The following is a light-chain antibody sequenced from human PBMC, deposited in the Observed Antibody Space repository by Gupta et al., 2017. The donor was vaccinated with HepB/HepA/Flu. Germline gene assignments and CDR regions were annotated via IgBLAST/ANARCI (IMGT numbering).Light chain of an antibody. CDR3: RQARRPPFT. Sequence: DIMLTQSPLSLPVTLGEPASISCRSSQRLLNSDGYAFLDWYQQKPGQSPQLLIYSVSNRAPGVPDRFTGSGSDTEFTLKINKVEAEDVAIYYCRQARRPPFTFGHGTKVDI. CDR1: QRLLNSDGYAF. CDR2: SVS. J-gene: IGKJ3*01. V-gene: IGKV2-28*01.